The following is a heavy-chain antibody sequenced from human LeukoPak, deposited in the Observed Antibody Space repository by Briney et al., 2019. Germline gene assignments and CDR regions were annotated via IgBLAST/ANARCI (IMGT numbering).Heavy chain of an antibody. V-gene: IGHV3-20*04. Sequence: GGSLRLSCAASGFTFDDYGMSWVRHVPGKGLEWVAGINYKGGSTGYADSVKGRFSISRDISKNTLYLQMNSLRAEDTAIYYCAKDGKTRNWNYFQAKPVYWGQGTLVTVSS. D-gene: IGHD1-7*01. CDR1: GFTFDDYG. CDR3: AKDGKTRNWNYFQAKPVY. J-gene: IGHJ4*02. CDR2: INYKGGST.